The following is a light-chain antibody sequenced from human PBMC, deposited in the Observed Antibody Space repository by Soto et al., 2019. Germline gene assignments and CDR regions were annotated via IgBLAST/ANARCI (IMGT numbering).Light chain of an antibody. Sequence: AIPMTQSPSSLSASVGDRVTITCRASQDIRNSLGWYQQKPGKAPKVLISVASSLQSGVPSRFSGSGSGTDFTLTISSLQPEDSATYFCLQDYKYPWTFGQGTKVEI. CDR3: LQDYKYPWT. CDR2: VAS. CDR1: QDIRNS. J-gene: IGKJ1*01. V-gene: IGKV1-6*01.